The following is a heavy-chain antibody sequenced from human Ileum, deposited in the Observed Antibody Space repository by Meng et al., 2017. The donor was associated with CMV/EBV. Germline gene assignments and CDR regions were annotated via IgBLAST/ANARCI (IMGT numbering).Heavy chain of an antibody. J-gene: IGHJ5*02. Sequence: ASVKVSCKASGYTFTGYYMHWVRQAPGQGLEWMGWINPNSGGTNYAQKFQGRVTMTRDTSISTAYMELSRLRSDDTAVYYCARDPRRGYYDSSGRNWFDPWGQGNLVNGAS. V-gene: IGHV1-2*02. CDR3: ARDPRRGYYDSSGRNWFDP. CDR1: GYTFTGYY. D-gene: IGHD3-22*01. CDR2: INPNSGGT.